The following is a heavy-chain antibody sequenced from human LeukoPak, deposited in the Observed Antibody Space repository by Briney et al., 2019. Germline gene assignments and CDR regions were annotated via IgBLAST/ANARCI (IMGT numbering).Heavy chain of an antibody. D-gene: IGHD4-17*01. CDR2: IWYDGSNK. V-gene: IGHV3-33*06. Sequence: PGGSLRLSCAASGFTFSSYGMHWVRQAPGKGLEWVAVIWYDGSNKYYADSVKGRFTISRDNSKNTLYLQMNSLRAEDTAVYYCAKDYGDYGDYLDYWGQGTLVTVSS. J-gene: IGHJ4*02. CDR3: AKDYGDYGDYLDY. CDR1: GFTFSSYG.